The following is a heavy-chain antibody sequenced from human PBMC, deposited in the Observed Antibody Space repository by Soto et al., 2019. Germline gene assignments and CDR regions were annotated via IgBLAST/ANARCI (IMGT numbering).Heavy chain of an antibody. CDR3: AREGSQDGGGYSEFGY. CDR1: GGTFSSYT. V-gene: IGHV1-69*01. Sequence: QVQLVQSGAEVKKPGSSVKVSCTASGGTFSSYTISWVRQAPGQGLEWMGEIIPMFGTTNYARNFQERVTSTADESTARPYLELTSLRSEDTPIYYCAREGSQDGGGYSEFGYCGQGTQVSVSS. D-gene: IGHD3-22*01. J-gene: IGHJ4*02. CDR2: IIPMFGTT.